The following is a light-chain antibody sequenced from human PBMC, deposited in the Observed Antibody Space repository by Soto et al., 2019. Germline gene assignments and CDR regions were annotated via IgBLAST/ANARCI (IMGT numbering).Light chain of an antibody. CDR2: EGS. V-gene: IGLV2-23*01. CDR1: SSDVGSSNI. Sequence: QSALTQPASVSGSPGQSITISCTGTSSDVGSSNIVSWYQQHPGKAPKLMIYEGSKRPSGVSNRFSGSKSGNTGSLTISGLQAEDEADYYCCSYAGRSTLVVFGGGTKLTVL. CDR3: CSYAGRSTLVV. J-gene: IGLJ2*01.